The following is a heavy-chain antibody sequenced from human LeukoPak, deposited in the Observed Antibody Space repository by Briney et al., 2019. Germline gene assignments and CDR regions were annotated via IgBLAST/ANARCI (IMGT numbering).Heavy chain of an antibody. V-gene: IGHV4-38-2*02. D-gene: IGHD5-18*01. CDR1: NYTISNAYY. CDR3: AREQLWYDY. Sequence: SETLSLTCTGSNYTISNAYYWGWIRHPPEKGLEWIGSIYRFGSTYYNPSLKSRVTISVDTSNNQFSLKLRSVTATDTAVYYCAREQLWYDYWGQGTLVTVSS. J-gene: IGHJ4*02. CDR2: IYRFGST.